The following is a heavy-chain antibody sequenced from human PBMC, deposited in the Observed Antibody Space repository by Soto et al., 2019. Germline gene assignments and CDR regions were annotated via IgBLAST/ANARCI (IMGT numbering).Heavy chain of an antibody. V-gene: IGHV1-69*08. J-gene: IGHJ4*02. D-gene: IGHD3-10*01. Sequence: QVQLVQSGAEVKKPGSSVKVSCKASGGTFSSYTISWVRQAPGQGLEWMGRIIPILGIANYAQKFQGRVTITADKSTSTAYMELSSLRSEDTAVYYCARDSGTYYRSGSYYAYWGQGTLVTVSS. CDR2: IIPILGIA. CDR1: GGTFSSYT. CDR3: ARDSGTYYRSGSYYAY.